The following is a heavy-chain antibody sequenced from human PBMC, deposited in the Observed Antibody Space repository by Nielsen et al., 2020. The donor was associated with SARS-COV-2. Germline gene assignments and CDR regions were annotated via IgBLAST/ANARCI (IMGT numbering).Heavy chain of an antibody. Sequence: GESLKISCKGSGYSFTSYWIGWVRQMPGKGLEWMGIIYPGDSDTRYSPSFQGQVTISADKSISTAYLQWSSLKASDTAMYYCAIRGRTTGPTAYYYYYGMDVWGQGTTVTVSS. CDR3: AIRGRTTGPTAYYYYYGMDV. J-gene: IGHJ6*02. CDR2: IYPGDSDT. D-gene: IGHD1-1*01. CDR1: GYSFTSYW. V-gene: IGHV5-51*01.